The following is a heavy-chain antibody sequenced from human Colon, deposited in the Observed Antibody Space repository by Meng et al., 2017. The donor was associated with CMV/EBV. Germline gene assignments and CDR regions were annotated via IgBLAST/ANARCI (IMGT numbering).Heavy chain of an antibody. J-gene: IGHJ4*02. V-gene: IGHV4-34*12. Sequence: QGQRQQWGGGLLKPSETLPLTCGVYNGSFSGYFWTWIRQPPGKGLEWIGEIFRDGSTKYNPSPQSRVTMSVDTSKNHFSLNLRSVTAADTAVYFCARATKPNCWEVLEYWGQGTLVTVSS. D-gene: IGHD2-2*01. CDR2: IFRDGST. CDR3: ARATKPNCWEVLEY. CDR1: NGSFSGYF.